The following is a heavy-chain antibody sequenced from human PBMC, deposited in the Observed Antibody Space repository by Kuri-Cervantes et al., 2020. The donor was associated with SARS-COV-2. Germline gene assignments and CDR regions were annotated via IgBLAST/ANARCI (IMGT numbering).Heavy chain of an antibody. Sequence: GGSMRLSCAASGLTFSSYEMNWVRQAPGKGLEWVSYISSSGSTIYYADSVKGRFTISRDNAKNSLYLQMNSLRAEDTAVYYCARGGSSWYDFDYWGQGTLFTVSS. V-gene: IGHV3-48*03. CDR2: ISSSGSTI. CDR3: ARGGSSWYDFDY. J-gene: IGHJ4*02. D-gene: IGHD6-13*01. CDR1: GLTFSSYE.